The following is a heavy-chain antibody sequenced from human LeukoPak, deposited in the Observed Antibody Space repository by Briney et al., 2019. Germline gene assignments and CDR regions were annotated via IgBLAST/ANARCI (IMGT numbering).Heavy chain of an antibody. CDR3: ARDGTYTDYDPDFDI. CDR2: ISSSSTYI. D-gene: IGHD5-12*01. CDR1: GFTFSSYS. J-gene: IGHJ4*02. Sequence: GGSLRLSCAASGFTFSSYSMNWVRQAPGKGLEWVSSISSSSTYIYYADSVKGRFTISRDNAKNSLYLQMSSLRAEDTAVFYCARDGTYTDYDPDFDIWGQGTLVTVSS. V-gene: IGHV3-21*01.